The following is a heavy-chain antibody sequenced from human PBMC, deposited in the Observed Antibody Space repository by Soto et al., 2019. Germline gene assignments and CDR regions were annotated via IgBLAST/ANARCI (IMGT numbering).Heavy chain of an antibody. J-gene: IGHJ4*02. CDR2: IFPSGTT. Sequence: CRVSGGSLSGATYSWNWIRQPPGKGLEWIGYIFPSGTTYYNPSLKSRVTISIDVSKNQFSLSLRSLTAADTAVYYCARSREFDYWSQGTLVTVSS. CDR3: ARSREFDY. CDR1: GGSLSGATYS. V-gene: IGHV4-30-2*01.